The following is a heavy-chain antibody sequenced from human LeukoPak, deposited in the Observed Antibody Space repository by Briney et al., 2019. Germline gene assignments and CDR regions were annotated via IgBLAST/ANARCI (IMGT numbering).Heavy chain of an antibody. V-gene: IGHV1-46*01. Sequence: GASVNVSCKASGYTFTSYYMHWVRQPPGQGLEWMGIINPSGGSTSYAQKFQGRVTMTRDTSTSTVYMELSSLRSEDTAVYYCARDERLYYYDSSGYLNYWGQGTLVTVSS. CDR3: ARDERLYYYDSSGYLNY. D-gene: IGHD3-22*01. CDR2: INPSGGST. J-gene: IGHJ4*02. CDR1: GYTFTSYY.